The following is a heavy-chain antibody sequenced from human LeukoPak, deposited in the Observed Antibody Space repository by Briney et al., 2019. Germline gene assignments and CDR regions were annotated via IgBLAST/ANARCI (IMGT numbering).Heavy chain of an antibody. Sequence: GGSLRLSCAASGFTFSSYSMNWVRQAPGKGLEWVSYISSSSSTIYYADSVKGRFTISRDNAENSLYLQMNSLRAEDTAVYYCAELGITMIGGVWGKGTTVTISS. J-gene: IGHJ6*04. D-gene: IGHD3-10*02. CDR3: AELGITMIGGV. V-gene: IGHV3-48*01. CDR2: ISSSSSTI. CDR1: GFTFSSYS.